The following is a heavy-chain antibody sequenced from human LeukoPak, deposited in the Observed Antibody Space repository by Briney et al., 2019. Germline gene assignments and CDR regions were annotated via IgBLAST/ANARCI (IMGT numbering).Heavy chain of an antibody. CDR3: ARVVGAGYFDL. CDR1: GFTVSSNY. Sequence: GGSLRLSCAASGFTVSSNYMSWVRQAPGKGLEWVANINQDGSGKYYVDSVKGRFTISRDNAKNSLYLQMNSLRAEDTAVYYCARVVGAGYFDLWGRGTLVTVSS. D-gene: IGHD1-26*01. J-gene: IGHJ2*01. V-gene: IGHV3-7*01. CDR2: INQDGSGK.